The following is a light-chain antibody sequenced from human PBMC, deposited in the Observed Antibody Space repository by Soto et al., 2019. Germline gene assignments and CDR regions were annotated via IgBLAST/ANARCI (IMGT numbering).Light chain of an antibody. V-gene: IGKV1-39*01. CDR3: QQSYSTPYT. CDR2: AAS. CDR1: QSVSNY. J-gene: IGKJ2*01. Sequence: DLQMTQSPSSLSASVGDRVTITCRASQSVSNYLNWYQQKPGKAPKLLIYAASSLPSGVPSRFSGSGSGTDFTLTISSLQPEDFATYYCQQSYSTPYTFGQGTKLEIK.